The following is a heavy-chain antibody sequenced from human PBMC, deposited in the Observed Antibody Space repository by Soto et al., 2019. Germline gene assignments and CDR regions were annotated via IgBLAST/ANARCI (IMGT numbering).Heavy chain of an antibody. CDR2: ISAYNGNT. J-gene: IGHJ6*02. D-gene: IGHD1-7*01. CDR3: ARGRNWNYGGDYCYGMDV. Sequence: QVQLVQSGAEVKKPGASVKVSCKASGYTFTSYGISWVRQAPGQGLEWMGWISAYNGNTNYAQKLQGRVTMTTDTSTRTAYRELRSLRSDDTAGDYCARGRNWNYGGDYCYGMDVWGQGTTVTVSS. V-gene: IGHV1-18*01. CDR1: GYTFTSYG.